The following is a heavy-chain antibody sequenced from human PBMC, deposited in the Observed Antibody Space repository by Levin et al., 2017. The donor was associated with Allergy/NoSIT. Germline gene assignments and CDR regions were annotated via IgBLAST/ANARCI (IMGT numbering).Heavy chain of an antibody. CDR1: GYTFTSYD. CDR3: ARVPRAYNWNYVDY. CDR2: MNPNSGNT. V-gene: IGHV1-8*01. J-gene: IGHJ4*02. Sequence: GESLKISCKASGYTFTSYDINWVRQATGQGLEWMGWMNPNSGNTGYAQKFQGRVTMTRNTSISTAYMELSSLRSEDTAVYYCARVPRAYNWNYVDYWGQGTLVTVSS. D-gene: IGHD1-20*01.